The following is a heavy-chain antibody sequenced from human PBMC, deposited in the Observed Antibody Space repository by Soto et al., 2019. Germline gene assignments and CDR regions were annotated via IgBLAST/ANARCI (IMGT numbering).Heavy chain of an antibody. Sequence: KTSETLSLTCAVSGGSISSSNCWSWVRQPPGKGLEWIGEIYHSGSTNYNPSLKSRVTISVDKSKNQFSLKLSSVTAADTAVYYCARGVVPAARGPWFDPGGHGTLV. CDR3: ARGVVPAARGPWFDP. D-gene: IGHD2-2*01. V-gene: IGHV4-4*02. CDR1: GGSISSSNC. CDR2: IYHSGST. J-gene: IGHJ5*02.